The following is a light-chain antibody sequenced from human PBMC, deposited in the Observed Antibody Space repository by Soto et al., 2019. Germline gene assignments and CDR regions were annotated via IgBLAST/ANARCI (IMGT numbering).Light chain of an antibody. V-gene: IGKV3-15*01. CDR2: AAS. CDR1: QSVSDN. J-gene: IGKJ2*01. Sequence: EIVMTQSPATLSVSPGERATLSCRASQSVSDNLAWYQQKPGQAPRLLIYAASPRATGIPARFSGSGSGTEFTLTFSSLQSEDFAVYYCQQSNNWPYTFGQGTKLDIK. CDR3: QQSNNWPYT.